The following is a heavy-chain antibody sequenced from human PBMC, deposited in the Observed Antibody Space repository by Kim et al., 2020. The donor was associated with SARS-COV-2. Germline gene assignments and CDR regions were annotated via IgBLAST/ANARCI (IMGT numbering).Heavy chain of an antibody. D-gene: IGHD6-13*01. Sequence: GESLKISCKGSGYSFTSYWISWVRQMPGKGLEWMGRIDPSDSYTNYSPSFQGHVTISADKSISTAYLQWSSLKASDTAMYYCARHDSSSWYSDPFDYWGQGTLVTVSS. CDR1: GYSFTSYW. CDR3: ARHDSSSWYSDPFDY. CDR2: IDPSDSYT. J-gene: IGHJ4*02. V-gene: IGHV5-10-1*01.